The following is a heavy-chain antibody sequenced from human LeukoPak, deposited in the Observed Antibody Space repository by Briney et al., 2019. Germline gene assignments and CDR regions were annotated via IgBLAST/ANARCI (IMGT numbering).Heavy chain of an antibody. CDR2: ISGSGGST. CDR1: GFTFSSYA. J-gene: IGHJ5*02. V-gene: IGHV3-23*01. CDR3: AKMVARGYCSIPSSFP. Sequence: PGGSLRLSCAASGFTFSSYAMSWVRQAPGKGLEWVSAISGSGGSTYYADSVKGRFTISRDNSKNTLYLQMNSLRAEDTAVYYFAKMVARGYCSIPSSFPWGREPLVTFS. D-gene: IGHD2-2*01.